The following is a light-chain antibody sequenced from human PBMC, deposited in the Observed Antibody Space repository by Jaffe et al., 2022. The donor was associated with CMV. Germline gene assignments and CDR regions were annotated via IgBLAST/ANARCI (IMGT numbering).Light chain of an antibody. CDR3: QQYFSVPPT. CDR1: QSVLYSSSNKHY. Sequence: DIVMTQSPDSLAVSLGERATINCRSSQSVLYSSSNKHYLAWYQQKPGQPPKLIIYWASIRESGVPDRFSGSGSGTDFTLTISSVQAEDVAVYYCQQYFSVPPTFGQGTKVEIK. J-gene: IGKJ1*01. V-gene: IGKV4-1*01. CDR2: WAS.